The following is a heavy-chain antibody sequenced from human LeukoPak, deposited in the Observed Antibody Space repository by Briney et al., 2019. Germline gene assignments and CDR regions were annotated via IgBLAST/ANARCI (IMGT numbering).Heavy chain of an antibody. V-gene: IGHV3-48*03. Sequence: GGSLRLSCAASGFTFSSYEMNWVRQAPGKGLEWVSYISSSGSTIYYADSVKGRFTISRDNAKNSLYLQMNSLIAEDTAVYYCARDFYSDTSGNHNAFDIWGQGTMVTVSS. CDR1: GFTFSSYE. CDR2: ISSSGSTI. CDR3: ARDFYSDTSGNHNAFDI. D-gene: IGHD3-22*01. J-gene: IGHJ3*02.